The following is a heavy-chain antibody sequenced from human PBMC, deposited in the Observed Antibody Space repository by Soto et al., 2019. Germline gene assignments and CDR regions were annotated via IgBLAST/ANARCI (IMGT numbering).Heavy chain of an antibody. Sequence: QVQLQQWGAGLLKPSETLSLTCAVYGGSFSGYYWSWIRQPPGKGLEWIGEINHSGSTNYNPSLKSRVTISVDTSKNQFSLKLSSVTAADTAVYYCARGRGYCSSTSCSGGGDYYYMDVWGKGTTVTVSS. CDR3: ARGRGYCSSTSCSGGGDYYYMDV. D-gene: IGHD2-2*01. CDR2: INHSGST. J-gene: IGHJ6*03. V-gene: IGHV4-34*01. CDR1: GGSFSGYY.